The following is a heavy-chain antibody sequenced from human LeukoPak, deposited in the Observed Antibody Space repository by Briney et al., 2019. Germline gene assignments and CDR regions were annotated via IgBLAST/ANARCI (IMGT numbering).Heavy chain of an antibody. CDR2: ISSDGSTK. Sequence: SGGSLRLSCAASGFTFSNYDMHWVRQAPGKGLEWVAIISSDGSTKYYADSVKGRFTISRDDAKKSVYLQMNSLRAEDTAVYYCASDGGPFDHWGQGTLVTVSS. V-gene: IGHV3-30*03. CDR1: GFTFSNYD. D-gene: IGHD2-15*01. J-gene: IGHJ4*02. CDR3: ASDGGPFDH.